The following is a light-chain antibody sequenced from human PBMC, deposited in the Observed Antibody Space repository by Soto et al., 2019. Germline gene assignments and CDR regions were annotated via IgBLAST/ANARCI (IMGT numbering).Light chain of an antibody. V-gene: IGKV1-39*01. J-gene: IGKJ1*01. CDR1: QSISSY. Sequence: DIPMTQSPSSLSASVGDRVTITCRASQSISSYLNWYRQKPGKAPELLIYAASTLQSGVPSRFSGSGSGTDFTLTISSLQPEDFATYYCQQSYSTLTWTFGQGTKVEI. CDR2: AAS. CDR3: QQSYSTLTWT.